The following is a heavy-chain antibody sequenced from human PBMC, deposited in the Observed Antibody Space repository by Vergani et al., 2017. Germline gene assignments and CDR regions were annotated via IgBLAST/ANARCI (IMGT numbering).Heavy chain of an antibody. D-gene: IGHD2-2*02. CDR2: IRSKNDGGTA. J-gene: IGHJ4*02. Sequence: EVQVVESGGGLIKPGGSLRLSCVASGITFKNACINWVRQAPWKGLEWIGRIRSKNDGGTADYAAPLKGRFTISRDDSKDSAFLLVNNLKTEDTAVYFCYTDYHDYWGQGTVVTVSS. V-gene: IGHV3-15*01. CDR1: GITFKNAC. CDR3: YTDYHDY.